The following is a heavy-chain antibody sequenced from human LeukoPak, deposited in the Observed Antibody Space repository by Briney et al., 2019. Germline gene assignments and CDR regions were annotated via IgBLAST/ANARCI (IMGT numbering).Heavy chain of an antibody. CDR3: ARSPGIAVAGYYFDY. Sequence: GGSLRLSCAASGFTFSSYWMSWVRQAPGKGLEWVANIKQDGSEKYYVDSVKGRFTISRDNAKNSLYLQMNSLRAEDTAVYYCARSPGIAVAGYYFDYWGQGTLVTVSS. CDR1: GFTFSSYW. J-gene: IGHJ4*02. D-gene: IGHD6-19*01. V-gene: IGHV3-7*01. CDR2: IKQDGSEK.